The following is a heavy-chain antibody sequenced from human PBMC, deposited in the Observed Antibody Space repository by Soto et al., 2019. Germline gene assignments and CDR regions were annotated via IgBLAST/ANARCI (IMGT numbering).Heavy chain of an antibody. J-gene: IGHJ4*02. V-gene: IGHV1-3*01. CDR3: ARVSGYNVIDY. CDR2: INAGNGNT. CDR1: GYTFTSYA. D-gene: IGHD5-12*01. Sequence: QVQLVQSGAEVKKPGASVKVSCKASGYTFTSYAMHWVRQAPGQRLEWMGWINAGNGNTKYSQKFQGRVTITRDTAASTAYMELSSLRSEDTAVYYCARVSGYNVIDYWGQGTLVTVSS.